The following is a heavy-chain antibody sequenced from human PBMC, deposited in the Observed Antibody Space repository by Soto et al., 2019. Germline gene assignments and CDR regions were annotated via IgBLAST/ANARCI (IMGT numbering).Heavy chain of an antibody. V-gene: IGHV3-23*01. CDR2: ISGGGNSL. D-gene: IGHD2-2*01. J-gene: IGHJ4*02. Sequence: EVQLLESGGDLVQPGGSLRLSCAASGSTFSNYVMTWVRQAPGGGLEWVSAISGGGNSLYYADSVKGRFTTSRDNSKSTLYLQMNSLRAEDTAIYHCAKASGSARPYFLDYWGQGTPVSVSS. CDR3: AKASGSARPYFLDY. CDR1: GSTFSNYV.